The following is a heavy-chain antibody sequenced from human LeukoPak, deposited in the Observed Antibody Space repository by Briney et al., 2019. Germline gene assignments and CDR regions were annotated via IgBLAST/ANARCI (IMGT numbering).Heavy chain of an antibody. D-gene: IGHD3-3*01. CDR3: ARDEANYDFWSGYFK. J-gene: IGHJ4*02. Sequence: ASVKVSCKASGYTFTGYYMHWVRQAPGQGLEWMGWINPNSGGTNYAQKFQGRVTMTRDTSISTAYMELSRLRSDDTAVYYCARDEANYDFWSGYFKWGQGTLVTVSS. CDR2: INPNSGGT. CDR1: GYTFTGYY. V-gene: IGHV1-2*02.